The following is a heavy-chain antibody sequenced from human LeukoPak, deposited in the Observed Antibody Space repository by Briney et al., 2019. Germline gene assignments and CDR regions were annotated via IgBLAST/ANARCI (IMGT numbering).Heavy chain of an antibody. D-gene: IGHD2-2*01. CDR1: GYTFTGYY. CDR3: ARVPTYCSSTSCYARFDY. CDR2: INTNSGGT. V-gene: IGHV1-2*02. Sequence: ASVKVSCKASGYTFTGYYMHWVRQAPGQGLEWMGWINTNSGGTNYAQKFQGRVTMTRDTSISTAYMELSRLRSDDTAVYYCARVPTYCSSTSCYARFDYWGQGTLVTVSS. J-gene: IGHJ4*02.